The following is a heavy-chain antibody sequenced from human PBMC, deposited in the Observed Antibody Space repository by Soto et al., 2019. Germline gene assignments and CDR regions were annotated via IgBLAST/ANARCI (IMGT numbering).Heavy chain of an antibody. Sequence: SETLSLTCTVSGGSISSGGYYWGWIRQHPGKGLEWIGYIYYSGSTYYNPSLKSRVTISVDTSKNQFSLKLSSVTAADTAVYYCARIPPRYDSSGYYYVYDYYYGMDVWGQGTTVTVSS. D-gene: IGHD3-22*01. CDR2: IYYSGST. CDR3: ARIPPRYDSSGYYYVYDYYYGMDV. CDR1: GGSISSGGYY. J-gene: IGHJ6*02. V-gene: IGHV4-31*03.